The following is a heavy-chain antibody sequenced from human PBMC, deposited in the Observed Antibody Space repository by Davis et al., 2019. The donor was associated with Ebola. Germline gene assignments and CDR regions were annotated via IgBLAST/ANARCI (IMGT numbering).Heavy chain of an antibody. Sequence: GESLKISCAASGFSVSSNYMSWVRQAPGKGLEWVSIIYSGGSADYADSVKGRFTISRDNSKNTLYLQMNSLRAEDTAVYYCAKDNPPYYEFWGGYLDYWGQGTLVTVSS. CDR3: AKDNPPYYEFWGGYLDY. D-gene: IGHD3-3*01. V-gene: IGHV3-53*01. CDR2: IYSGGSA. CDR1: GFSVSSNY. J-gene: IGHJ4*02.